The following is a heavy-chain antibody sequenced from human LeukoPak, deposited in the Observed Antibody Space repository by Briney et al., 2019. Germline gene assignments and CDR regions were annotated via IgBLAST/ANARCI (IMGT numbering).Heavy chain of an antibody. V-gene: IGHV3-48*03. J-gene: IGHJ4*02. CDR2: ISRSGSTT. CDR1: GFTFSSYE. D-gene: IGHD4-17*01. Sequence: GESLRLSCAASGFTFSSYEMNWARQAPGKGLEWISYISRSGSTTYFADSVQGRFTISRDNAKNSLYLQMNSLRAEDTAVYYCARSMVTNYFDHWGQGTPVTVSS. CDR3: ARSMVTNYFDH.